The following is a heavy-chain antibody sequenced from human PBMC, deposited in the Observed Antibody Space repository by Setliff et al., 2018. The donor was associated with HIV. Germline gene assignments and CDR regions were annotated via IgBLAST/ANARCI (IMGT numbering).Heavy chain of an antibody. CDR1: GYTFTSYG. Sequence: WASVKVSCKASGYTFTSYGISWVRQAPGQGLEWMGWISAYNGNTNYAQKFQGRVTMPTDTSTSTAYMELRSLRSDDTAVYYCARRTIDYYYMDVWGKGTTVTVSS. CDR3: ARRTIDYYYMDV. V-gene: IGHV1-18*01. J-gene: IGHJ6*03. CDR2: ISAYNGNT.